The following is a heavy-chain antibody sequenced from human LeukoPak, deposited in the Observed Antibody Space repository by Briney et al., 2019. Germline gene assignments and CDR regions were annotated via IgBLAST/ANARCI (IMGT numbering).Heavy chain of an antibody. CDR3: ARGEGPAATLRYFDY. D-gene: IGHD2-15*01. J-gene: IGHJ4*02. Sequence: SVKASCKASGGTFSSYAISWVRQAPGQGLEWMGGIIPIFGTANYAQKFQGRVTITTDESTSTAYMELSSLRSEDTAVYYCARGEGPAATLRYFDYWGQGTLVTVSS. V-gene: IGHV1-69*05. CDR2: IIPIFGTA. CDR1: GGTFSSYA.